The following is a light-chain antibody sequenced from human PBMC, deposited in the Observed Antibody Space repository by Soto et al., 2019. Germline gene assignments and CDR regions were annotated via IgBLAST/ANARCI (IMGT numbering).Light chain of an antibody. CDR3: QAWDSSSWV. Sequence: SYELTQPPSVSVSPGQTASITCSGDRLGEKYACWYQQKPGQSPALVLYQDSKRPSGIPERFSGSMSGNTATLTISGTQAMDEADYYCQAWDSSSWVFGGGTQLTVL. CDR1: RLGEKY. CDR2: QDS. J-gene: IGLJ3*02. V-gene: IGLV3-1*01.